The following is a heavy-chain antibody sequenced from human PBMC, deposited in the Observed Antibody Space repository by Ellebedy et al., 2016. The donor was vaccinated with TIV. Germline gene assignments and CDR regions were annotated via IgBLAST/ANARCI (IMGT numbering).Heavy chain of an antibody. Sequence: AASVKVSCKTSGFSLTNHYMHWARQAPGQGLEWMGIINPSGGGSTYRQKLKGRFTMTSDTSTSTVYMELSSLTSEDTALYFCVRDFSEDIATPGPRKHYFFDYWGQGTLVTVSS. J-gene: IGHJ4*02. CDR1: GFSLTNHY. V-gene: IGHV1-46*04. D-gene: IGHD6-13*01. CDR3: VRDFSEDIATPGPRKHYFFDY. CDR2: INPSGGGS.